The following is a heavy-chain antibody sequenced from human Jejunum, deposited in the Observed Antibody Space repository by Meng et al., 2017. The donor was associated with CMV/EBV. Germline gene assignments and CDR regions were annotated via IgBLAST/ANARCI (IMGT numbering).Heavy chain of an antibody. CDR3: AASGLGIDWYFDL. CDR2: ISNDGFTT. J-gene: IGHJ2*01. V-gene: IGHV3-74*03. CDR1: GVSFSTNW. Sequence: AASGVSFSTNWVQWVRQAPGKGLVWVSRISNDGFTTTYADSVKGRFTISRDNAENTLYLQMNSLRAEDTAVYYCAASGLGIDWYFDLWGRGTLVTVSS. D-gene: IGHD7-27*01.